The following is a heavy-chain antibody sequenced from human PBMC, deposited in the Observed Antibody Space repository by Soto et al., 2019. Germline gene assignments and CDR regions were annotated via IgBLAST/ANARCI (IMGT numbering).Heavy chain of an antibody. J-gene: IGHJ6*02. CDR2: SNHNGIT. D-gene: IGHD6-6*01. CDR3: ARGLAARNYYSYGMDV. V-gene: IGHV4-34*01. CDR1: VGSFSGYY. Sequence: SEALSVTCAVYVGSFSGYYWSWIRQPPGKGLEWIGESNHNGITNYNPSLKSRVTVSVDTSKSQFSLKLSSVTAADRAVYYCARGLAARNYYSYGMDVWGQGTTVTVSS.